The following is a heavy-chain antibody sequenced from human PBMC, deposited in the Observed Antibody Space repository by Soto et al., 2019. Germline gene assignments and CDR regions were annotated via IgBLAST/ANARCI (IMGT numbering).Heavy chain of an antibody. CDR3: ARTPTDYGSGSYDY. CDR1: GGSISSYY. D-gene: IGHD3-10*01. CDR2: IYTSGST. V-gene: IGHV4-4*07. Sequence: QVQLQESGPGLVKPSETLSLTCTVSGGSISSYYWSWIQQPAGKGLEWIGRIYTSGSTNYNPSLKSRVTMSVDTSKNQFSLKLSSVTAADTAVYYCARTPTDYGSGSYDYWGQGTLVTVSS. J-gene: IGHJ4*02.